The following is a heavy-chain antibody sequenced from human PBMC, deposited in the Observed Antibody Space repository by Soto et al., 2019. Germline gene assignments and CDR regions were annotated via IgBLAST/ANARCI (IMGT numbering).Heavy chain of an antibody. CDR1: GYTFTSYA. J-gene: IGHJ3*02. V-gene: IGHV1-3*01. Sequence: QVQLVQSGAEVKKPGASVKVSCKASGYTFTSYAMHWVRQAPGQRFEWMGWINAGNGNTKFSQKFKGRVTITRDTSARTAYMELSSLRSEDTAVYYCARELDGPSAFDIWGQGTTVTVSS. CDR2: INAGNGNT. CDR3: ARELDGPSAFDI.